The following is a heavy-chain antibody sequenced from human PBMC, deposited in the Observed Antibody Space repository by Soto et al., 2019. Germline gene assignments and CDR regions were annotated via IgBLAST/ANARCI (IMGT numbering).Heavy chain of an antibody. D-gene: IGHD3-22*01. CDR3: AGGILDTTMISIDY. J-gene: IGHJ4*02. V-gene: IGHV3-74*01. Sequence: GGSLRLSCAASGFTFSNYWMHWVRQAPGKGLVWVSRINGDGSSTGYADSVNGRFTISRDNAKNTLFLQMSGLRDEDSAVYYCAGGILDTTMISIDYWGQGVLVTVSS. CDR2: INGDGSST. CDR1: GFTFSNYW.